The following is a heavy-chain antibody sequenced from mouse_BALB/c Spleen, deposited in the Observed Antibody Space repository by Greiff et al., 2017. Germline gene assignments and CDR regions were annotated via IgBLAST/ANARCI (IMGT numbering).Heavy chain of an antibody. CDR2: ISSGGST. V-gene: IGHV5-6-5*01. CDR3: ARDSMITTGYFDY. J-gene: IGHJ2*01. D-gene: IGHD2-4*01. CDR1: GFTFSSYA. Sequence: EVKVVESGGGLVKPGGSLKLSCAASGFTFSSYAMSWVRQTPEKRLEWVASISSGGSTYYPDSVKGRFTISRDNARNILYLQMSSLRSEDTAMYYCARDSMITTGYFDYWGQGTTLTVSS.